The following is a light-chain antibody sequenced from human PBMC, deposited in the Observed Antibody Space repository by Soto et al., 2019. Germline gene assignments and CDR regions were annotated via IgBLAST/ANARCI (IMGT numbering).Light chain of an antibody. CDR2: DVS. CDR3: SSYSGSSTLYV. Sequence: QSALTQPASVSGSPGQSITISCTGTSTDVGGFNYVSWYQQHPGKAPKLMIYDVSNRPSGVSNRFSGSKSGNTASLTISGLRAEDEADYHCSSYSGSSTLYVFGTGTKLTVL. CDR1: STDVGGFNY. J-gene: IGLJ1*01. V-gene: IGLV2-14*03.